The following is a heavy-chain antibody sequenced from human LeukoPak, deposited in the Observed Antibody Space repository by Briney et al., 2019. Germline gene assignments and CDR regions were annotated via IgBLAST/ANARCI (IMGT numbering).Heavy chain of an antibody. V-gene: IGHV4-39*01. Sequence: PSETLSLTCTVSGGSIRSSTYYWAWIRQPPGKGLEWTGTIHHSGDTYYNPSLKSRVTISVDTSKDQFSLNLSSVTAADTAVYYCARLGGYYDPPDYWGQGTLVTVSS. CDR2: IHHSGDT. D-gene: IGHD3-22*01. CDR3: ARLGGYYDPPDY. CDR1: GGSIRSSTYY. J-gene: IGHJ4*02.